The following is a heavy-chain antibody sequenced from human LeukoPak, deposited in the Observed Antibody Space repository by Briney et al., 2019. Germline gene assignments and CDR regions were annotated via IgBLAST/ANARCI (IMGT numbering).Heavy chain of an antibody. J-gene: IGHJ4*02. D-gene: IGHD2-2*01. CDR2: IYHSGST. V-gene: IGHV4-38-2*02. CDR3: ARTLGGGDIVVVPAAPDY. CDR1: GYSISSGYY. Sequence: ASETLSLTCTVSGYSISSGYYWGWIRQPPGQGLEWIGSIYHSGSTYYNPSLKSRVTISVDTSKNQFSLKLSSVTAADTAVYYCARTLGGGDIVVVPAAPDYWGQGTLVTVSS.